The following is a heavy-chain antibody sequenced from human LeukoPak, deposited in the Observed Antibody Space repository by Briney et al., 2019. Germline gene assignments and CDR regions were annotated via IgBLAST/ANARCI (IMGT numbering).Heavy chain of an antibody. CDR1: GGSFSGYY. D-gene: IGHD6-13*01. CDR2: INHSGST. V-gene: IGHV4-34*01. J-gene: IGHJ4*02. Sequence: SETLSLTCAVYGGSFSGYYWSWIRQPPGKGLEWIGEINHSGSTNYNPSLKSRVTISVDTSKNQFSPKLSSVTAADTAVYYCASSPSIAAAGTNYFDYWGQGTLVTVSS. CDR3: ASSPSIAAAGTNYFDY.